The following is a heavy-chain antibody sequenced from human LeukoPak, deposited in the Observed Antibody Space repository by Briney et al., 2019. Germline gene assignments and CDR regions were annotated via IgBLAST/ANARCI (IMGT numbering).Heavy chain of an antibody. CDR1: GGTFSSYA. V-gene: IGHV1-69*05. J-gene: IGHJ4*02. Sequence: SVEVSCKASGGTFSSYAISWVRQAPGQGLEWMGGIIPIFGTANYAQKFQGRVTITTDESTSTAYMELSSLRSEDTAVYYCARVGHSSSGPFDYWGQGTLVTVSS. D-gene: IGHD6-13*01. CDR2: IIPIFGTA. CDR3: ARVGHSSSGPFDY.